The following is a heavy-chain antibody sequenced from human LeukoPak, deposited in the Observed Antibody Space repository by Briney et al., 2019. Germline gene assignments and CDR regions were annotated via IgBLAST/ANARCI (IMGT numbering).Heavy chain of an antibody. Sequence: PGGSLRLSCAASGFTFSDYNMRWIRQAPGKGLEWVSSISRSGSTIYYADSVKGRFTISRDNAKNSLYLQMNSLRAEDTAVYYCVRAGAVAWFFDYWGQGTLVTVSS. D-gene: IGHD6-19*01. CDR1: GFTFSDYN. CDR2: ISRSGSTI. CDR3: VRAGAVAWFFDY. V-gene: IGHV3-11*04. J-gene: IGHJ4*02.